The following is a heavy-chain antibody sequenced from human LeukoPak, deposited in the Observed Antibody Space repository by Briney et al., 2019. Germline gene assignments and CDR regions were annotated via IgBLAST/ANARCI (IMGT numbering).Heavy chain of an antibody. CDR3: ARVLGGYSGYGPFDY. D-gene: IGHD5-12*01. CDR1: GFTFSDYY. Sequence: GGSLRLSCAASGFTFSDYYMSWIRQAPGKGLEWVSYISSSSSYTNYADSVKGRFTISRDNAKNSLYLQMNSLRAEDTAAYYCARVLGGYSGYGPFDYWGQGTLVTVSS. V-gene: IGHV3-11*05. J-gene: IGHJ4*02. CDR2: ISSSSSYT.